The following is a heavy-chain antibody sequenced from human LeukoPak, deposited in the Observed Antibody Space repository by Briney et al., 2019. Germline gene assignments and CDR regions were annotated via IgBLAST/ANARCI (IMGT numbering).Heavy chain of an antibody. CDR3: ARDFFPIVDSSWYEIGY. D-gene: IGHD6-13*01. Sequence: GGSLRLSCAASGFTFSSYSMNWVRQAPGKGLEWVSHIGRGTTYADSVKGRFTISRDNAKNSVYLQMDSLRTEDTAVYYCARDFFPIVDSSWYEIGYWGQGTLVTVSS. CDR2: IGRGTT. V-gene: IGHV3-48*04. J-gene: IGHJ4*02. CDR1: GFTFSSYS.